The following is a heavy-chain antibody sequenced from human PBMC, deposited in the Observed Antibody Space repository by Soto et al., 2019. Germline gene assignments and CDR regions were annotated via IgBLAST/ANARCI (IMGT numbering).Heavy chain of an antibody. CDR2: IYYSGST. V-gene: IGHV4-39*01. Sequence: QLQLQESGPGLVKPSETLSLTCTISGGSISSSSYYWGWIRQPPGKGKEWIGSIYYSGSTYYNPSLKSRVTISVDTSKNQFSLKLSSVTAADTAVYFCARHFYGSVSGNWFDPWGQGTLVTVSS. D-gene: IGHD3-10*01. CDR3: ARHFYGSVSGNWFDP. CDR1: GGSISSSSYY. J-gene: IGHJ5*02.